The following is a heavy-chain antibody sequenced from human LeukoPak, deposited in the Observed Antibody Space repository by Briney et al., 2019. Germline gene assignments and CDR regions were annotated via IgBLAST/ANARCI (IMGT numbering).Heavy chain of an antibody. CDR1: GGTFSSYA. V-gene: IGHV1-69*04. D-gene: IGHD6-13*01. CDR2: IIPILGIA. CDR3: ARDGLYSSSYDY. J-gene: IGHJ4*02. Sequence: SVKVSCKASGGTFSSYAISWVRQAPGQGLEWMGRIIPILGIANYAQKFQGRVTITADKSTSTAYMELSSLRSEDTAVYYCARDGLYSSSYDYWGQGTLVTVSS.